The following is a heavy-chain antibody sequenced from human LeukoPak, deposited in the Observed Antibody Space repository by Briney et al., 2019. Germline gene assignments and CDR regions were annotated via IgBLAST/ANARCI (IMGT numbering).Heavy chain of an antibody. CDR2: IIPILGIA. D-gene: IGHD4-17*01. CDR1: GGTFSSYT. V-gene: IGHV1-69*02. CDR3: ARSRDYGDYSFDY. J-gene: IGHJ4*02. Sequence: SVKVSCKASGGTFSSYTISWVRQAPGQGLEWMGRIIPILGIANYAQKFQGRVTITADKPTSTAYMELSSLRSEDTAVYYCARSRDYGDYSFDYWGQGTLVTVSS.